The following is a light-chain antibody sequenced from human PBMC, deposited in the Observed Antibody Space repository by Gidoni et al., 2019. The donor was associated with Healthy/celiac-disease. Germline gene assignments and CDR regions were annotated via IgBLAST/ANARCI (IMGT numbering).Light chain of an antibody. J-gene: IGKJ1*01. CDR2: DAS. CDR3: QQRSNWPPT. Sequence: EIVLTQSPATLSLSPGERATLSRRASQSVSSYLAWYQQKPGQAPRLLISDASNRATGIPARFSGSGSGTDFTLTISSLEPEDFAVYYCQQRSNWPPTFGQGTKVEIK. V-gene: IGKV3-11*01. CDR1: QSVSSY.